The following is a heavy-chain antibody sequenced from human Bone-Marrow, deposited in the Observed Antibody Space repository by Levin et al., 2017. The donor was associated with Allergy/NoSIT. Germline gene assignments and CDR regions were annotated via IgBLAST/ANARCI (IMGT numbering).Heavy chain of an antibody. CDR2: IYYSGST. D-gene: IGHD6-25*01. J-gene: IGHJ4*02. Sequence: SQTLSLTCSVSGFSINDASTYWAWIRQSPGAGLEWIGGIYYSGSTSYNPSLKSRVIMSVDTSKNQFSLSLSSVTGADTAVYFCARNTSGLFDSWGQGILVTVSS. V-gene: IGHV4-38-2*02. CDR1: GFSINDASTY. CDR3: ARNTSGLFDS.